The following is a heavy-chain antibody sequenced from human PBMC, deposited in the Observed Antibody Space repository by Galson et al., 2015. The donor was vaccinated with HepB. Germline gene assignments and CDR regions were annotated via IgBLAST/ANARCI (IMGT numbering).Heavy chain of an antibody. J-gene: IGHJ4*02. Sequence: SLRLSCAASGLTFSNYWMDWVRQAPGKGLAWVSRINNEGSYTDYAESVKGRVTISRDNAKNTLFLQMNSLRVEDTAVYYCTNSGDPGYWGQGTLVTVSS. V-gene: IGHV3-74*01. CDR1: GLTFSNYW. CDR3: TNSGDPGY. CDR2: INNEGSYT. D-gene: IGHD1-26*01.